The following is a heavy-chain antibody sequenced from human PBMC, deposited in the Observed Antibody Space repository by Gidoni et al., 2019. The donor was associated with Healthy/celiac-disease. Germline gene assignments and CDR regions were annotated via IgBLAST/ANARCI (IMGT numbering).Heavy chain of an antibody. Sequence: EVQLVQSGAEVKKPGESLKSSCKGSGYSFTSYWLGWVRQMPGKGLEWMGIIYPGDSDTRYSPSFQGQVTISADKSISTAYLQWSSLKASDTAMYYCARGIDCSSTSCYTGVAYYGMDVWGQGTTVTVSS. V-gene: IGHV5-51*01. CDR3: ARGIDCSSTSCYTGVAYYGMDV. CDR2: IYPGDSDT. CDR1: GYSFTSYW. D-gene: IGHD2-2*02. J-gene: IGHJ6*02.